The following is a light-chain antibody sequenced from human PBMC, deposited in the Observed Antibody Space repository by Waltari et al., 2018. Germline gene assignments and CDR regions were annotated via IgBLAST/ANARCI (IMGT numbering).Light chain of an antibody. J-gene: IGLJ3*02. CDR1: NSDVGAYNL. CDR3: CSYGGSYTWV. Sequence: QSALTQPASVSGSPGQAINISCTGTNSDVGAYNLASWYQQYPGSAPRLMIYEARNRPSGVSNRFSASKSGNTASLTISGLQADDEADYYCCSYGGSYTWVFGGGTKVTVL. V-gene: IGLV2-23*01. CDR2: EAR.